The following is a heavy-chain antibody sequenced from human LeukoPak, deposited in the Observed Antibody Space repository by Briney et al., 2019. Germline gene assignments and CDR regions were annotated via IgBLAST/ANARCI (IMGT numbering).Heavy chain of an antibody. Sequence: QPGGSLRLSCAASGLTFSSYAMSWVRQAPGKGLEWVSAISGSGGSTYYADSVKGRFTISRDNSKNTLYLQMNSLRAEDTAVYYCAKRSYSSGWLEGGTDYFDYWGQGTLVTVSS. CDR2: ISGSGGST. V-gene: IGHV3-23*01. CDR1: GLTFSSYA. J-gene: IGHJ4*02. CDR3: AKRSYSSGWLEGGTDYFDY. D-gene: IGHD6-19*01.